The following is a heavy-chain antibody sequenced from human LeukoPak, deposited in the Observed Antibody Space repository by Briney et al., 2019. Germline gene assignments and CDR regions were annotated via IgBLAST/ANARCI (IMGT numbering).Heavy chain of an antibody. CDR1: GFTFTTYS. V-gene: IGHV3-21*01. Sequence: GGSLRLSCAASGFTFTTYSMNWVRQAPGKGLEWVSSISSSSNYIYYVDSVKGRFTISRDNAKNSLYLQMNSLRAEDTAVYYCARDQGGSFPEYFQHWGQGTLVTVSS. CDR2: ISSSSNYI. CDR3: ARDQGGSFPEYFQH. D-gene: IGHD1-26*01. J-gene: IGHJ1*01.